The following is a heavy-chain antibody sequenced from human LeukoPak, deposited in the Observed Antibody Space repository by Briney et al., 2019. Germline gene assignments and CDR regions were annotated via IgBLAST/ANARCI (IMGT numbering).Heavy chain of an antibody. J-gene: IGHJ4*02. Sequence: GGSLRLSCAASGFTVSSNYMSWVRQAPGKGLEWVSVIYSSGSTYYADSVKGRFTISRDNSKNTLHLQMNTPRAEDTVVYYCASRIATAGSVDYWGQGTLVTVSS. D-gene: IGHD6-13*01. V-gene: IGHV3-53*01. CDR1: GFTVSSNY. CDR2: IYSSGST. CDR3: ASRIATAGSVDY.